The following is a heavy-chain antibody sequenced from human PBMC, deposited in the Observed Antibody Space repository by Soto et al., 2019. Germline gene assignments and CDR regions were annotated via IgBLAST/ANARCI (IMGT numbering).Heavy chain of an antibody. J-gene: IGHJ6*02. D-gene: IGHD3-10*01. CDR3: ARDDEYSGNGMDV. Sequence: QVQLVESGGGVVQPGRSLTLSCAASGFTFSNYGMHWVGQAPGKGLEWVAVILNDGSNRYHADSVKDRFTISRDNSKNTLYLQMNSLRAEDTAVYYCARDDEYSGNGMDVGGQGTTVTVS. CDR1: GFTFSNYG. V-gene: IGHV3-33*01. CDR2: ILNDGSNR.